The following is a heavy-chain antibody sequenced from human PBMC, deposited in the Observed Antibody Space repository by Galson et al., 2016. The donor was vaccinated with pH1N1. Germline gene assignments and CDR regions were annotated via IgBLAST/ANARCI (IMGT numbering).Heavy chain of an antibody. CDR1: GYDFSNYW. CDR3: ARHRGGGGGDSYYFDY. D-gene: IGHD2-21*02. J-gene: IGHJ4*02. CDR2: IYPGDSDT. Sequence: QSGAEVKKPGESLKISCTGSGYDFSNYWIGWVRQMPGKGLEWMGIIYPGDSDTRYSPSFQGQVTISADKSIDTAFLQWNSLKASDTAMYYCARHRGGGGGDSYYFDYWGQGALVTGSS. V-gene: IGHV5-51*03.